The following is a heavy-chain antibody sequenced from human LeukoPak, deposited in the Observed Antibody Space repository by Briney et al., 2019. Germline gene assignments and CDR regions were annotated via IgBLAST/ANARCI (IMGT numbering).Heavy chain of an antibody. CDR2: ISGSGGHT. CDR3: AKGGAATMRDGYNYYYYYMEV. CDR1: GITFSNHA. V-gene: IGHV3-23*01. Sequence: GGSLRLSCAASGITFSNHAMSWVRQAPGKGLEWFSLISGSGGHTYYGDSVKGRFTISRDNSTNRLYLQMNSLRPEDTAVYYCAKGGAATMRDGYNYYYYYMEVWGRGTTVTVSS. D-gene: IGHD5-24*01. J-gene: IGHJ6*03.